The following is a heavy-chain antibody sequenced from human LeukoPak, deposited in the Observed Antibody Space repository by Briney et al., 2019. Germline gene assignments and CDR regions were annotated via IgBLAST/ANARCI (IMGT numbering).Heavy chain of an antibody. CDR1: GGSSNSYY. D-gene: IGHD1-26*01. CDR2: TYTSGST. J-gene: IGHJ5*02. CDR3: ARDIRRWTGATLDWFDP. Sequence: SETLSLTCSVCGGSSNSYYWRWIRQPAGKEWVGIGRTYTSGSTNYNPTLKSRVTMSVDTSKNQFSLKMSSVTAADTAVYYCARDIRRWTGATLDWFDPWGQGTLVTVSS. V-gene: IGHV4-4*07.